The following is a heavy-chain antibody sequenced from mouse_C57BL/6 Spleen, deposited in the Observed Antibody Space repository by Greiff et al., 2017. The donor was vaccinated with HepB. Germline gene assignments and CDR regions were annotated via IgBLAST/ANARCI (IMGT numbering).Heavy chain of an antibody. J-gene: IGHJ3*01. CDR1: GYTFTSYW. V-gene: IGHV1-53*01. D-gene: IGHD1-1*01. CDR2: INPSNGGT. CDR3: AREGYYYGSSYPLAY. Sequence: QVQLQQSGTELVKPGASVKLSCKASGYTFTSYWMHWVKQRPGQGLEWIGNINPSNGGTNYNEKFKSKATLTVDKSSSTAYMQLSSLTSEDSAVYYCAREGYYYGSSYPLAYWGQGTLVTVSA.